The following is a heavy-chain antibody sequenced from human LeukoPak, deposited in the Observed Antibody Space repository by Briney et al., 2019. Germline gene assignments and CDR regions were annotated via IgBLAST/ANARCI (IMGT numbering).Heavy chain of an antibody. Sequence: GGSLRLYCAATGFTFSNYAMSWVRQAPGKGLEWVSSISDSGGKTYYADSVKGRFAISRGNSKNTLYLQMDSLRAEDTAVYYCAKGRLVLDYWGQGTLVTVSS. J-gene: IGHJ4*02. V-gene: IGHV3-23*01. CDR2: ISDSGGKT. CDR3: AKGRLVLDY. D-gene: IGHD6-6*01. CDR1: GFTFSNYA.